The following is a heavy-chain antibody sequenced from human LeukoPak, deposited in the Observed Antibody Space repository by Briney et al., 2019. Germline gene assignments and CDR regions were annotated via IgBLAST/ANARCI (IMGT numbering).Heavy chain of an antibody. CDR3: ARGGSYYYGSGSYSRSLFDY. CDR1: GGSVSSGSYY. Sequence: SETLSLTCTVSGGSVSSGSYYWSWIRLPPGKGLEWIGYIYYSGSTNYNPSLKSRVTISVDTSKNQFSLKLSSVTAADTAVYYCARGGSYYYGSGSYSRSLFDYWGQGTLVTVSS. D-gene: IGHD3-10*01. V-gene: IGHV4-61*01. J-gene: IGHJ4*02. CDR2: IYYSGST.